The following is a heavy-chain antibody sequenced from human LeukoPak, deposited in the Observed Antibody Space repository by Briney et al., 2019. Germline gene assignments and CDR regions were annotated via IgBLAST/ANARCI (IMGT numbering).Heavy chain of an antibody. D-gene: IGHD2-2*01. CDR3: ARAIVVVPAAEDWFDP. J-gene: IGHJ5*02. CDR2: IKQDGSEK. Sequence: GGSLRLSCAASGFTFSSYWMSWVRQAPGKGLEWVANIKQDGSEKYYVDSVKGRFTISSDNAKNSLYLQMNSLRAEDTAVYYCARAIVVVPAAEDWFDPWGQGTLATVSS. CDR1: GFTFSSYW. V-gene: IGHV3-7*01.